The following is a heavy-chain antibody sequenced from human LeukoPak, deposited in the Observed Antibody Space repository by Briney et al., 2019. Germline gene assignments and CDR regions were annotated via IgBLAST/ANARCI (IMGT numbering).Heavy chain of an antibody. CDR2: IRYDGSNK. D-gene: IGHD4-11*01. CDR3: AKDGTTVTLYFDY. Sequence: HPGRSLRLSCAASGFTFSSYGMHWVRQAPGKGLEWVAFIRYDGSNKYYADSVKGRFTISRDNSKNTLYLQMNSLRAEDTAVYYCAKDGTTVTLYFDYWGQGTLVTVSS. CDR1: GFTFSSYG. J-gene: IGHJ4*02. V-gene: IGHV3-30*02.